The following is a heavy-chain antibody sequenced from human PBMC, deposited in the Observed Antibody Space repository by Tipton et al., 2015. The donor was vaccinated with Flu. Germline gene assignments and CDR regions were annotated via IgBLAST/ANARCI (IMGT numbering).Heavy chain of an antibody. CDR1: GGSISSYF. CDR3: ARDSATTPRVLAY. V-gene: IGHV4-59*01. D-gene: IGHD1-14*01. CDR2: IYYTGST. Sequence: TLSLTCAVSGGSISSYFWTWIRQSPGKGLEWIGNIYYTGSTSYNPSLKSRVFMSLGTSKTQFSLELRSLSAADTAVYYCARDSATTPRVLAYWGQGVLVTVAS. J-gene: IGHJ4*02.